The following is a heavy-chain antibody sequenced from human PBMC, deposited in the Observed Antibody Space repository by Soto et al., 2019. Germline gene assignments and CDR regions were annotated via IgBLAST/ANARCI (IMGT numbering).Heavy chain of an antibody. Sequence: EVQLVESGGGLVKPGGSLRLSCAASGFTFSSYSMNWVRQAPGKGLEWVSSISSSSSYIYYADSVKGRFTISRDNAKNSLYLQMNSLRAEDTAVYYCARVSTAYYYGMDVWGQGTTVTVSS. CDR1: GFTFSSYS. CDR2: ISSSSSYI. V-gene: IGHV3-21*01. J-gene: IGHJ6*02. CDR3: ARVSTAYYYGMDV.